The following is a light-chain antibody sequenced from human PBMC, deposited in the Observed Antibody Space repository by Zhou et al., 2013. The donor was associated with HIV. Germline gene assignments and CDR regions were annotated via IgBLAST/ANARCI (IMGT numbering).Light chain of an antibody. CDR1: QTISSNY. CDR2: GAS. J-gene: IGKJ1*01. V-gene: IGKV3-20*01. Sequence: EIALTQSPGTLSLSPGEGATLSCRASQTISSNYLAWYQQKVGQAPRLLIHGASSRATGIPDRFSGSGSGTDFTLTISRLEPEDSAVYHCQQYGSSPWTFGQGTKVEIK. CDR3: QQYGSSPWT.